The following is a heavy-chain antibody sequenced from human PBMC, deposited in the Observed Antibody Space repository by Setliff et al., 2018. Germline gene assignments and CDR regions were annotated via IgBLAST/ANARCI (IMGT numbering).Heavy chain of an antibody. J-gene: IGHJ5*02. D-gene: IGHD3-3*02. V-gene: IGHV4-4*02. CDR2: INHSGKT. CDR3: AKESLAINTRWFDP. Sequence: PSETLSLTCAVSGGSISSGNWWSWVRQTPGKGLEWIGEINHSGKTNHKPSLKSRVTMSVDRSKNQFSLNLNSVTAADTALYYCAKESLAINTRWFDPWGQGILVTVSS. CDR1: GGSISSGNW.